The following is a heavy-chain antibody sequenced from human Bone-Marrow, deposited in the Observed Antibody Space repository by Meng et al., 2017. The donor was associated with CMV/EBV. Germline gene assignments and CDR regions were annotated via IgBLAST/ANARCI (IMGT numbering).Heavy chain of an antibody. CDR1: GFTFSSYA. Sequence: GGSLRLSCAASGFTFSSYAMNWVRQAPGKGLEWVGFIRSKAYGGTTEYAASVKGRFTISRDDSKSIAYLQMNSLKTEDTAVYYCTRDGSPLRFLEWGPYYFDYWGQGTLVTVSS. CDR2: IRSKAYGGTT. D-gene: IGHD3-3*01. CDR3: TRDGSPLRFLEWGPYYFDY. J-gene: IGHJ4*02. V-gene: IGHV3-49*04.